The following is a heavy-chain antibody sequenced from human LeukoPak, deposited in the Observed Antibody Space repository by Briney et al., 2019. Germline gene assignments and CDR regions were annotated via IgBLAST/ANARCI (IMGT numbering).Heavy chain of an antibody. Sequence: SETLSLTCTVYAGSFSGYYWSWIRQPPGKGLERIGEINHSGSTNYTPSRKSRVTISGDTSKNQFALRLSAVTAADTAVYYCATHAQVHTAMASDYWFDRWGEGTLVTVSS. D-gene: IGHD5-18*01. CDR2: INHSGST. V-gene: IGHV4-34*01. CDR1: AGSFSGYY. CDR3: ATHAQVHTAMASDYWFDR. J-gene: IGHJ5*02.